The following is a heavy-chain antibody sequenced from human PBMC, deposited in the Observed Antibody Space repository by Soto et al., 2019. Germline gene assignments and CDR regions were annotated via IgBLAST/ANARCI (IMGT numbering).Heavy chain of an antibody. J-gene: IGHJ4*02. CDR3: AKAGNYGIVVVVAATRKLDY. D-gene: IGHD2-15*01. CDR2: ISGGGGST. CDR1: GFTFINYA. V-gene: IGHV3-23*01. Sequence: EVQLLESGGGLIQPGGSLRLSCAASGFTFINYAMTWVRQAPGKGLEWVSGISGGGGSTYYADSVKGRFTISRDNSKNTLYLQMNSLRDEDTAVYYCAKAGNYGIVVVVAATRKLDYWGQGTLVTVSS.